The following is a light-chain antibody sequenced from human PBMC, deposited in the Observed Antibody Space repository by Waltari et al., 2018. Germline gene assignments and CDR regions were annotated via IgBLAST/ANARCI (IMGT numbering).Light chain of an antibody. CDR2: DVS. CDR3: CSYAGSYTWV. CDR1: SSDVGGYNY. V-gene: IGLV2-11*01. J-gene: IGLJ3*02. Sequence: QSALTQPRSVSGSPGQSVTISCTGTSSDVGGYNYVSWYQQHPGKAPKLMIYDVSKLPSGVPGRFSGSKSGNTASLTISGLQAEDEADYYCCSYAGSYTWVFGGGTKLTVL.